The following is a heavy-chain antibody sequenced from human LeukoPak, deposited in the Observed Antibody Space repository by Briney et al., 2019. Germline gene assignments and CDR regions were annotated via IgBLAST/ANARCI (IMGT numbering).Heavy chain of an antibody. J-gene: IGHJ2*01. CDR3: ARVWELLRVNWYFDL. CDR2: ISAYNGNT. CDR1: GYTFTSYG. V-gene: IGHV1-18*01. D-gene: IGHD1-26*01. Sequence: ASVKVSCKASGYTFTSYGISWVRQAPGQGLEWMGWISAYNGNTNYAQKLQGRVTMTTDTSTGTAYMELRSLRSDDTAVYYCARVWELLRVNWYFDLWGRGTLVTVSS.